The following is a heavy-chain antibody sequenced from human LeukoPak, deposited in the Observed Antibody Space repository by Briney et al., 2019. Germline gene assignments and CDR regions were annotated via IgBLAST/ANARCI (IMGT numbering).Heavy chain of an antibody. V-gene: IGHV4-4*07. CDR3: ARARGSFKRDAFDI. J-gene: IGHJ3*02. Sequence: PSETLSLTCTVSGGSISSYYWSWIRQPAGKGLEWIGRIYTSGSTNYNPPLKSRVTMSVDTSKNQFSLKLSSVTAADTAVYYCARARGSFKRDAFDIWGQGTMVTVSS. CDR2: IYTSGST. CDR1: GGSISSYY. D-gene: IGHD1-26*01.